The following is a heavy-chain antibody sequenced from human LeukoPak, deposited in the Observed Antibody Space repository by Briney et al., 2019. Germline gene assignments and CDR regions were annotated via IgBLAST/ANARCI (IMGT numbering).Heavy chain of an antibody. CDR3: AKYRGFGDGYDS. D-gene: IGHD3-10*01. V-gene: IGHV3-23*01. CDR1: GFPFSKNA. Sequence: GGSLRLSCAASGFPFSKNAMSWVRQAPGKGLEWVSSIGGSGGSTYYADAVKGRFTISRDTSKNTLYLQMNSLRAEDAAVYYCAKYRGFGDGYDSWGQGTLVTVSS. J-gene: IGHJ4*02. CDR2: IGGSGGST.